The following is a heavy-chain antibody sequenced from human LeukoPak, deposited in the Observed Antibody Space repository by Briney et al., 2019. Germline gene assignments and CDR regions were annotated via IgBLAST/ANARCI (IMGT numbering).Heavy chain of an antibody. J-gene: IGHJ4*02. CDR2: MNPNSGNT. Sequence: ASVKVSCTASGYTFTSYDINWVRQATGQGREWMGWMNPNSGNTGYAQQFQGRFTITRNTSISTAYMELSSLRSEDTAVYYCARGRVAILTGYSTFDYWGQGTLVTVSS. D-gene: IGHD3-9*01. CDR1: GYTFTSYD. V-gene: IGHV1-8*01. CDR3: ARGRVAILTGYSTFDY.